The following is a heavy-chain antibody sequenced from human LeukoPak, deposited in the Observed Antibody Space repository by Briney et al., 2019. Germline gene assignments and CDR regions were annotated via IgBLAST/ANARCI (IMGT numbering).Heavy chain of an antibody. J-gene: IGHJ5*02. V-gene: IGHV4-34*01. CDR1: GGSFSGYY. CDR2: INHSGST. CDR3: ARGPIYDILTGYYPNWFDP. D-gene: IGHD3-9*01. Sequence: PSETLSLTCAVHGGSFSGYYWSWIRQPPGKGLEWIGEINHSGSTNYNPSLKSRATISVDTSKNQFSLKLSSVTAADTAVYYCARGPIYDILTGYYPNWFDPWGQGTLVTVSS.